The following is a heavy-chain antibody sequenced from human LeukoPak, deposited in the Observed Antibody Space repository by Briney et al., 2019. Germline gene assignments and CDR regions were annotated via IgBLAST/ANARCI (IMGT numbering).Heavy chain of an antibody. CDR1: GLIFSKYW. D-gene: IGHD6-19*01. J-gene: IGHJ4*02. CDR3: ARDASALY. CDR2: IKPDGSEK. V-gene: IGHV3-7*01. Sequence: GGSLRLSCAASGLIFSKYWMTWVRQAPGKGLEWVASIKPDGSEKYYLDSVKGRFTISRDKARDSLYLQMNSLRDDDTSVYFCARDASALYWGRGTLVTVSS.